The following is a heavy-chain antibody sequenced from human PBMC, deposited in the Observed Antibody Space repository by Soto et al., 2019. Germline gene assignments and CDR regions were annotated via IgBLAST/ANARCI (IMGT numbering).Heavy chain of an antibody. V-gene: IGHV4-4*02. D-gene: IGHD6-19*01. Sequence: QVQLQESGPGLVKPSGTLSLTCAVSGGSISSSNWWSWVRQPPGKGLEWIGEIYHSGSTNYNPSLKSRVTISVDKSKNQFSLKLSSVTAADTAVYYCARVPYATHHLYSSGSYYYYHYGMDVWGQGTTVTVSS. CDR1: GGSISSSNW. CDR2: IYHSGST. CDR3: ARVPYATHHLYSSGSYYYYHYGMDV. J-gene: IGHJ6*02.